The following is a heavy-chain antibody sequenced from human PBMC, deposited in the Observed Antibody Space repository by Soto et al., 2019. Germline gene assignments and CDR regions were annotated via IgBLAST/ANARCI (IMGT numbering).Heavy chain of an antibody. V-gene: IGHV1-3*01. CDR2: INAGNGNT. D-gene: IGHD2-15*01. CDR3: ARGGSCSGGSCYGDIDY. Sequence: ASVKVSCKTSGYTFTSYAMHWVRQAPGQRLEWMGWINAGNGNTKYSQKFQGRVTITRDTSASTAYMELSSLRSEDTAVYYCARGGSCSGGSCYGDIDYWGQGTLVTVSS. CDR1: GYTFTSYA. J-gene: IGHJ4*02.